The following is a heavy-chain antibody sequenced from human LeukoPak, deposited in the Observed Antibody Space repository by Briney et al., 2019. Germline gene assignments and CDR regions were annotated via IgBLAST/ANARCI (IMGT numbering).Heavy chain of an antibody. CDR3: ARAVRYCSGGRCYSDDAFDI. J-gene: IGHJ3*02. Sequence: PGGSLRLSCAASGFTLNIYWMSWVRQAPGKGLEWVANTKPDGSENYYVDSVKGRFTISRDNAKNSLYLQMSSLRAEDTAVYYCARAVRYCSGGRCYSDDAFDIWGQGTMVTVS. CDR2: TKPDGSEN. V-gene: IGHV3-7*01. D-gene: IGHD2-15*01. CDR1: GFTLNIYW.